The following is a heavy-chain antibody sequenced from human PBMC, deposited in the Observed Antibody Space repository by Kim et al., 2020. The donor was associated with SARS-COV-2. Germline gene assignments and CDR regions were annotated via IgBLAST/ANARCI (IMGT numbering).Heavy chain of an antibody. Sequence: GESLKISCKGSGYSFTSYWIGWVRQMPGKGLEWMGIIYPGDSDTRYSPSFQGQVTISADKSISTAYLQWSSLKASDTAMYYCARHFNPLGYYYGMDVWGQGTTVTVSS. J-gene: IGHJ6*02. V-gene: IGHV5-51*01. CDR3: ARHFNPLGYYYGMDV. CDR1: GYSFTSYW. CDR2: IYPGDSDT.